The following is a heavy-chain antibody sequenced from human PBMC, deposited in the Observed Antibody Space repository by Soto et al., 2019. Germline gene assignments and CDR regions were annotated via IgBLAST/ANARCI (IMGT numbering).Heavy chain of an antibody. CDR2: INAGNGNT. D-gene: IGHD3-9*01. V-gene: IGHV1-3*01. J-gene: IGHJ4*02. CDR1: GYAFTSYA. Sequence: ASVKVSCKASGYAFTSYAMHWVRQAPGQRLEWMGWINAGNGNTKYSQKFQGRVTITRDTSTSTAYMELRSLRSDDTAVYYCASHLRYFDWLLYSPPDYWGQGTLVTVSS. CDR3: ASHLRYFDWLLYSPPDY.